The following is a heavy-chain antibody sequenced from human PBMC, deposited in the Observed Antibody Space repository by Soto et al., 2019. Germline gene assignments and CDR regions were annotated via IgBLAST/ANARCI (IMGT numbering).Heavy chain of an antibody. D-gene: IGHD3-3*01. CDR3: ARGAGGRLRFPFLYGMDV. CDR1: GYTFTSYY. V-gene: IGHV1-46*01. CDR2: INPSGGST. J-gene: IGHJ6*02. Sequence: GASVKVSCKASGYTFTSYYMHWVRQAPGQGLEWMGIINPSGGSTSYAQKFQGRVTMTRDTSTSTVYMELSSLRSEDTAVYYCARGAGGRLRFPFLYGMDVWGQGTTVTVSS.